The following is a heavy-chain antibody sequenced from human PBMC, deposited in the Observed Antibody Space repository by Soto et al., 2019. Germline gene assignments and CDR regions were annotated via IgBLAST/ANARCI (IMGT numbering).Heavy chain of an antibody. CDR2: IRSKANSYAT. V-gene: IGHV3-73*01. CDR1: GFTFSGSA. CDR3: RAAAAKNWFDP. J-gene: IGHJ5*02. D-gene: IGHD6-13*01. Sequence: EVQLVESGGGLVQPGGSLKLSCAASGFTFSGSAMHWVRQASGKGLEWVGRIRSKANSYATAYAASVKGRFTISRDDSKNTAYLQMNSLKTEDTAVYYCRAAAAKNWFDPWGQGTLVTVSS.